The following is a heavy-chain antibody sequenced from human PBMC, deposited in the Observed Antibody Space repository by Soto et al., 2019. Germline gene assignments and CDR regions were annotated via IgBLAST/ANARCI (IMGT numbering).Heavy chain of an antibody. CDR2: IKEDGSEK. Sequence: GGSPRLSCAASGFTFSSYWMSWVRQTPGKGLEWVANIKEDGSEKYYVDSVKGRFTISRDNAKNSLYLQMDSLGAEDTAVYYCARKAGYSYGDYWGLGTLVTVSS. V-gene: IGHV3-7*03. CDR1: GFTFSSYW. CDR3: ARKAGYSYGDY. J-gene: IGHJ4*02. D-gene: IGHD5-18*01.